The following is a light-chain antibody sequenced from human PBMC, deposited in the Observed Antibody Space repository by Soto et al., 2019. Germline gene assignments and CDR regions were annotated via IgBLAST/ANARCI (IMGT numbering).Light chain of an antibody. Sequence: QSGLTQPASVSGSPGQSITISCTGTSSDVGSYNLVSWYQQHPGKAPKLMIYEVSKRPSGVSNRFSGSKSGNTASLTISGLQAEDEADYYCCSYAGSSTPLIFGTGTTVTVL. V-gene: IGLV2-23*02. CDR2: EVS. J-gene: IGLJ1*01. CDR3: CSYAGSSTPLI. CDR1: SSDVGSYNL.